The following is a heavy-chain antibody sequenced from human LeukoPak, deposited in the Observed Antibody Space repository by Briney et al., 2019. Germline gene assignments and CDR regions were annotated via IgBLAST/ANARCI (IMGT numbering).Heavy chain of an antibody. D-gene: IGHD6-19*01. Sequence: GGSLRLSCAASGFTVSSNYMSWVRQAPGKGLEWVSVIYSGGSTYYADSVKGRFTISRDNSKNTLYLQMNSLRAEDTAVFYCARAPYSSGPYYFDYWGQGTLVTVSS. J-gene: IGHJ4*02. CDR1: GFTVSSNY. V-gene: IGHV3-66*01. CDR3: ARAPYSSGPYYFDY. CDR2: IYSGGST.